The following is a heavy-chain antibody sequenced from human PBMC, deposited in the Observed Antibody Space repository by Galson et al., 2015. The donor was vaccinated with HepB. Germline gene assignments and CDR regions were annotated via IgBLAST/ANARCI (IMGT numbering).Heavy chain of an antibody. D-gene: IGHD2-15*01. CDR2: INPNSGST. V-gene: IGHV1-2*06. Sequence: SVKVSCKASGYTFTSYYMHWVRQAPGQGLEWMGRINPNSGSTNYAQKFQGRVTMTRDTSNSTAYMELSRLRSDDTAVYYCARESEGVGDCGGGYCYGDYWGQGTLVTVSS. J-gene: IGHJ4*02. CDR1: GYTFTSYY. CDR3: ARESEGVGDCGGGYCYGDY.